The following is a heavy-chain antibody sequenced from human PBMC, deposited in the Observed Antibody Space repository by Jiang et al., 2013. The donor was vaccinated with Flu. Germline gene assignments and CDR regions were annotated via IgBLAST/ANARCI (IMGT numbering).Heavy chain of an antibody. V-gene: IGHV3-30*18. Sequence: LEWVAVISYDGSNKYYADSVKGRFTISRDNSKNTLYLQMNSLRAEDTAVYYCAKSGSSGYYYVSNYWGQGTLVTVSS. J-gene: IGHJ4*02. D-gene: IGHD3-22*01. CDR2: ISYDGSNK. CDR3: AKSGSSGYYYVSNY.